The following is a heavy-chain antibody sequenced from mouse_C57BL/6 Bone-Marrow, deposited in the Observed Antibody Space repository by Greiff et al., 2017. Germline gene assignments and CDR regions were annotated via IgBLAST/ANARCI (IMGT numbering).Heavy chain of an antibody. CDR3: ALYYYGSDWYFDV. Sequence: QVQLKQPGTELVKPGASVKLSCKASGYTFTSYWMHWVKQRPGQGLEWIGNINPSNGGTNYNEKFKSKATLSVDKSSSTAYMQLSSLTSEDSAVYYCALYYYGSDWYFDVWGTGTTVTVSS. CDR1: GYTFTSYW. V-gene: IGHV1-53*01. D-gene: IGHD1-1*01. J-gene: IGHJ1*03. CDR2: INPSNGGT.